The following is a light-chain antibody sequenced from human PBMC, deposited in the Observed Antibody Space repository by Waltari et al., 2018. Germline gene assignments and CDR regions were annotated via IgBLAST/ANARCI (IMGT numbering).Light chain of an antibody. Sequence: IVVTQSPDSLAVSLGERVTINCRSNQSLLYDANNRNYLVWYQQKPGQPPRPLIYWASMSQSGVPDRFTGSGSGTDFTLTISSLQAEDVAVYYCQQYFSTPWTFGHETAVEIK. CDR2: WAS. CDR1: QSLLYDANNRNY. J-gene: IGKJ1*01. V-gene: IGKV4-1*01. CDR3: QQYFSTPWT.